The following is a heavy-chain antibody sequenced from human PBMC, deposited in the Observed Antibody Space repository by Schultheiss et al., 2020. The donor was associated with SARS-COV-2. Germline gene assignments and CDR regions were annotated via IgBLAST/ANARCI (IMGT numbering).Heavy chain of an antibody. CDR1: GLTFGSYW. D-gene: IGHD1-7*01. CDR3: ARDGPPAAWNSEYFQY. Sequence: GGSLRLSCAASGLTFGSYWMNWVRQAPGKGLEWVSAISGSGGSTYYADSVKGRFTISRDNSKNTLYLQMNSLRAEDTAVYYCARDGPPAAWNSEYFQYWGQGTLVTVSS. J-gene: IGHJ1*01. V-gene: IGHV3-23*01. CDR2: ISGSGGST.